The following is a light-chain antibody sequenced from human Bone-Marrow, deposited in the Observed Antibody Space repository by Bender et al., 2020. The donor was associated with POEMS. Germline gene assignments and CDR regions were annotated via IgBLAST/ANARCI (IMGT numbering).Light chain of an antibody. CDR1: SGDIGAYNH. CDR2: DVS. CDR3: SSWDDSLSGWV. J-gene: IGLJ3*02. V-gene: IGLV2-14*03. Sequence: QSALTQPASVSGSPGQSITVSCTGTSGDIGAYNHVSWYLQYPGQAPKCVIYDVSHRPSGISNRFSGSKSGNTASLSISGLQTEDEGDYYCSSWDDSLSGWVFGGGTKLTVL.